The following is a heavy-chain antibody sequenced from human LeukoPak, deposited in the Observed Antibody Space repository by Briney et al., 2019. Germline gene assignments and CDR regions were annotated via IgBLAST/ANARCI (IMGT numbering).Heavy chain of an antibody. V-gene: IGHV3-30-3*01. CDR1: GFTFSSYA. Sequence: PGGSLRLSCAASGFTFSSYAMHWVRQAPGKGLEWVAVISYDGSNKYYADSVKGRFTISRDNSKNTLYLQMNSLRAEDTAVYYCARGYCSSTSCVLDYWGQGTLVTVSS. CDR2: ISYDGSNK. CDR3: ARGYCSSTSCVLDY. J-gene: IGHJ4*02. D-gene: IGHD2-2*01.